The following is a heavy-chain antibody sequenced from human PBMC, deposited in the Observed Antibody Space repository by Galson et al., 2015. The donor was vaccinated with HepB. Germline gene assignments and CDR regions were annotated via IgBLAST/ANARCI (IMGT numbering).Heavy chain of an antibody. J-gene: IGHJ3*02. CDR2: ISGSGGST. Sequence: SLRLSCAASGFTFSSYAMSWVRQAPGKGLEWVSAISGSGGSTYYADSVKGRFTISRDNSKNTLYLQMNSLRAEDTAVYYCAKDTGVVPAAISYAFDIWGQGTMVTVSS. CDR3: AKDTGVVPAAISYAFDI. CDR1: GFTFSSYA. D-gene: IGHD2-2*01. V-gene: IGHV3-23*01.